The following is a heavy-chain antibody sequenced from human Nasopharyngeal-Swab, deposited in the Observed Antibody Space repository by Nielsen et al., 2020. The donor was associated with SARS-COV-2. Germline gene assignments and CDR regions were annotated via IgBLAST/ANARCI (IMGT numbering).Heavy chain of an antibody. CDR1: GFTFSSYS. Sequence: GESLRLSCAASGFTFSSYSMNWVRQAPGKGLEWVSYISSSSSTIYYADSVKGRFTISRDNAKNSLYLQMNSLRAEDTAVYYCARSLYYYDSSGYPSSYYFDYWGQGTLVTVSS. J-gene: IGHJ4*02. CDR3: ARSLYYYDSSGYPSSYYFDY. D-gene: IGHD3-22*01. CDR2: ISSSSSTI. V-gene: IGHV3-48*01.